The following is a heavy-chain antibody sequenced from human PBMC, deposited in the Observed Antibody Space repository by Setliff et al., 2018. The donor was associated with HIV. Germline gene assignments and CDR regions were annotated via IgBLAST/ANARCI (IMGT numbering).Heavy chain of an antibody. D-gene: IGHD3-10*01. Sequence: ASETLSLTCSVSGGSISSYYWSWIRQPPGKGLEWIGYIYSSGSTNYNPALKSRVTISVDTSKNEFSLKLSSVTAADTAVYYCARGAMVRGVIIAWYFDLWGRGTLVTVSS. V-gene: IGHV4-59*01. CDR2: IYSSGST. CDR1: GGSISSYY. J-gene: IGHJ2*01. CDR3: ARGAMVRGVIIAWYFDL.